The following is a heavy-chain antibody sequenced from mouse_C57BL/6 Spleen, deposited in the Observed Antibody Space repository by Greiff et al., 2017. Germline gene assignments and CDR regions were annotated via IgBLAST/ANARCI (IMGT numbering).Heavy chain of an antibody. V-gene: IGHV10-1*01. CDR3: VRAFLNAMDY. CDR2: IRSKSNNYAT. Sequence: EVKLQESGGGLVQPKGSLKLSCAASGFSFNTYAMNWVRQAPGKGLEWVARIRSKSNNYATYYADSVKDRFTISRDDSESMLYLQMNNLKTEDTAMYYCVRAFLNAMDYWGQGTSVTVSS. CDR1: GFSFNTYA. J-gene: IGHJ4*01.